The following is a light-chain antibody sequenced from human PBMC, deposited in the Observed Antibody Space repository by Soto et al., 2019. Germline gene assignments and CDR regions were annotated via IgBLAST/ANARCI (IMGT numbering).Light chain of an antibody. V-gene: IGKV3-20*01. J-gene: IGKJ2*01. CDR3: PQSGSSFYT. CDR2: GAS. CDR1: QSVSSAY. Sequence: EIVLTQSPGTLSLSPGERATLSCRASQSVSSAYLAWYQQIPGQAPRLLIYGASSSATGIPDRFSGSGSGTDFTLTITGLEPEDFAVYYCPQSGSSFYTFGQGTKLEIK.